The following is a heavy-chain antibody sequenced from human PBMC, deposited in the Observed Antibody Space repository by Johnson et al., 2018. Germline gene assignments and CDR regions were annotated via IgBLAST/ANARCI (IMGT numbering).Heavy chain of an antibody. D-gene: IGHD4-17*01. Sequence: QVQLLESGGGVVEPGRSLRLSCAASGFTFSSYGMHWVRQAPGKGLEWVAVISYDGSNKYYADSVQGRFTISRDNSKNTLDLQMNSLRAEDTAVYYCANLATVTTSDAFDIWGQGTMVTVSS. CDR2: ISYDGSNK. CDR1: GFTFSSYG. CDR3: ANLATVTTSDAFDI. V-gene: IGHV3-30*18. J-gene: IGHJ3*02.